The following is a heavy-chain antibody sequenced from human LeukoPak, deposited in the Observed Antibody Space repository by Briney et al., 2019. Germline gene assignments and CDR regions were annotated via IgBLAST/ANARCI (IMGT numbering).Heavy chain of an antibody. CDR3: ARESRFGESFFDY. Sequence: PGGSLGLSCAASGFIVSTNDMSWVRQAPGKGLEWVSITYSDGGTYYAESVKGRFTISRDNSKNTLYLQMNSLRAEDTAVYYCARESRFGESFFDYWGQGTLVTVSS. D-gene: IGHD3-10*01. V-gene: IGHV3-53*01. J-gene: IGHJ4*02. CDR1: GFIVSTND. CDR2: TYSDGGT.